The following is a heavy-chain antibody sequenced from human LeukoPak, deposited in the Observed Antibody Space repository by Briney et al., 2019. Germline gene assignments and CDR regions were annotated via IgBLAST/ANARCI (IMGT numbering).Heavy chain of an antibody. Sequence: ASVKVSCKASGYTFTSYGISWVRQAPGQGPKWMGWISAYNGNTSYAQKLQGRVTMTTDTSTSTAYMELRSLRSDDTAVYYCARVLLGYPGDYWGQGTLVTVSS. V-gene: IGHV1-18*01. CDR3: ARVLLGYPGDY. D-gene: IGHD2/OR15-2a*01. CDR1: GYTFTSYG. J-gene: IGHJ4*02. CDR2: ISAYNGNT.